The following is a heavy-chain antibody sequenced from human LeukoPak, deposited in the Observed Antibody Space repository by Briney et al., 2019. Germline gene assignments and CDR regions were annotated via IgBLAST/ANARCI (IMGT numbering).Heavy chain of an antibody. CDR1: GFTFSNYA. Sequence: GGSLRLSCAASGFTFSNYAMSWVRQVPGKGLEWVSAISDNGGRTYYVDSVRDRFTISRDNSKNTLYLQMNSLRAEDTAVYYCAKDRVYYYDSSGYYSDYWGQGTLVTVSS. CDR3: AKDRVYYYDSSGYYSDY. D-gene: IGHD3-22*01. CDR2: ISDNGGRT. V-gene: IGHV3-23*01. J-gene: IGHJ4*02.